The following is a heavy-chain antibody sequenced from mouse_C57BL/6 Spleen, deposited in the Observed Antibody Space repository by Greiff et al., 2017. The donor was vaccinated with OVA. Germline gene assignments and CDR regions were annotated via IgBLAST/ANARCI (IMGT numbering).Heavy chain of an antibody. CDR3: ASFSMDY. CDR1: GFTFSSYA. V-gene: IGHV5-4*03. J-gene: IGHJ4*01. CDR2: ISDGGSYT. Sequence: EVNVVESGGGLVKPGGSLKLSCAASGFTFSSYAMSWVRQTPEKRLEWVATISDGGSYTYYPDNVKGRFTISRDNAKNNLYLQMSHLKSEDTAMYYCASFSMDYWGQGTSVTVSS.